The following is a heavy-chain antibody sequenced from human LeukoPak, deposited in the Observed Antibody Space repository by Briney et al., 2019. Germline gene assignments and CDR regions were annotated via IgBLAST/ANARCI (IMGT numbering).Heavy chain of an antibody. CDR1: GDSISRYY. CDR3: ARSQGAYFDY. CDR2: IYYSGST. V-gene: IGHV4-59*01. Sequence: SETLSLTCTVSGDSISRYYWSWIRQPPGKGPECIGYIYYSGSTNYNPSLKSRVTISLDTSKNHFSLKLTSVTAADTAVFYCARSQGAYFDYWGQGILVTGSS. J-gene: IGHJ4*02.